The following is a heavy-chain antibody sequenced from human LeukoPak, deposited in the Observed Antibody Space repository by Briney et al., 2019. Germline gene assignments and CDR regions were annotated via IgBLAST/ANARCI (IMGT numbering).Heavy chain of an antibody. V-gene: IGHV4-4*07. J-gene: IGHJ3*01. CDR2: IDVSGGT. CDR1: GSSISSYY. D-gene: IGHD5-12*01. CDR3: ARTLVAPSGLRAGAFDV. Sequence: KASETLSLSCTVSGSSISSYYWSWIRQPAGKGLEWIGRIDVSGGTKNNPSLKSRVTMSVDTSKNQFSLNLRSVTAADTAVYFCARTLVAPSGLRAGAFDVWGQGTKVTVSS.